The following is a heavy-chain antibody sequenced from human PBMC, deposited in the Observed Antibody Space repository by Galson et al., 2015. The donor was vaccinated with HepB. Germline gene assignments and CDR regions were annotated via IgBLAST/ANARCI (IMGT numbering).Heavy chain of an antibody. CDR1: GGTFSSYA. Sequence: SVKVSCKASGGTFSSYAISWVRQAPGQGLEWMGGTIPIFGTANYAQKFQGRVTITADESTSTAYMELSSLRSEDTAVYYCARGPIFGVVIMGPVAFDIWGQGTMVTVSS. D-gene: IGHD3-3*01. CDR3: ARGPIFGVVIMGPVAFDI. J-gene: IGHJ3*02. V-gene: IGHV1-69*13. CDR2: TIPIFGTA.